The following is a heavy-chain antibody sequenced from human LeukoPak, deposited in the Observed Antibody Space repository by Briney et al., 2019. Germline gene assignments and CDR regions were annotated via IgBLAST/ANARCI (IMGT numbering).Heavy chain of an antibody. D-gene: IGHD3-9*01. J-gene: IGHJ4*02. Sequence: SETLSLTCTVSGGSISSYYWSWIRQPAGKGLEGIGRIYTSGSTNYNPSLKSRVTMSVDTSKNQFSLKLSSVTAADTAVYYCARAGGTYYDILTGYLTWYYFDYWGQGTLVTVSS. CDR2: IYTSGST. CDR1: GGSISSYY. CDR3: ARAGGTYYDILTGYLTWYYFDY. V-gene: IGHV4-4*07.